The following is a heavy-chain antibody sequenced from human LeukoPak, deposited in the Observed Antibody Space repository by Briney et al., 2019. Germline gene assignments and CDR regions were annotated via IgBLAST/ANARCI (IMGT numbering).Heavy chain of an antibody. CDR3: AGRGYSYGFLYYYYYYMDV. V-gene: IGHV4-4*09. J-gene: IGHJ6*03. CDR2: IYTSGST. Sequence: PSETLSLTCTVSDGSISSYYWSWIRQPPGKGLEWIGYIYTSGSTNYNPSLKSRVTISVDTSKNQFSLKLSSVTAADTAVYYCAGRGYSYGFLYYYYYYMDVWGKGTTVTVSS. CDR1: DGSISSYY. D-gene: IGHD5-18*01.